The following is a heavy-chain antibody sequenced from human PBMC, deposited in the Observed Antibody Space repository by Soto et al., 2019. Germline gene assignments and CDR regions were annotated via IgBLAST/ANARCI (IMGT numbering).Heavy chain of an antibody. V-gene: IGHV1-69*02. CDR2: IIPILGIA. Sequence: QVQLVQSGAEVKKPGSSVKVSCKASGGTFSSYTISWVRQAPGQGLEWMGRIIPILGIANYAQKFQGRVTITADKSTSIAHMELRSLRSEDADVYYGAGTYGNYFYYYYMDVWGKGTTVTVSS. CDR1: GGTFSSYT. J-gene: IGHJ6*03. D-gene: IGHD3-16*01. CDR3: AGTYGNYFYYYYMDV.